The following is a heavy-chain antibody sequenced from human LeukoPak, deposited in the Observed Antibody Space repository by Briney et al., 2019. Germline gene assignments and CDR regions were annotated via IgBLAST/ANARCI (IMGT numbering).Heavy chain of an antibody. J-gene: IGHJ4*02. Sequence: KPSETLSLTCTVSGGSISSSSYYWGWIRQPPGKGLEWIGSIYYSGSTYYNPSLKSRVTISVDTSKNQFSLKLSSVTAADTAVYYCARHERMRRRYYYDSSGYPTPVDYWGQGTLVTVSS. CDR1: GGSISSSSYY. CDR3: ARHERMRRRYYYDSSGYPTPVDY. V-gene: IGHV4-39*01. CDR2: IYYSGST. D-gene: IGHD3-22*01.